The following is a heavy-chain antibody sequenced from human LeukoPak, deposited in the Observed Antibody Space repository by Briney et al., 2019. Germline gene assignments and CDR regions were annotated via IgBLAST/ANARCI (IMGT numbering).Heavy chain of an antibody. CDR3: GRIQLWLQADY. Sequence: GGSLRLSCAVSGFTFSSYGMHWVRQAPGKGLEWVAVIWYDGSNKYYANSVKGRFTISRDNSKNTLYLQMNSLRAEDTAVYYCGRIQLWLQADYWGQGTLVTVSS. V-gene: IGHV3-33*01. CDR1: GFTFSSYG. J-gene: IGHJ4*02. CDR2: IWYDGSNK. D-gene: IGHD5-18*01.